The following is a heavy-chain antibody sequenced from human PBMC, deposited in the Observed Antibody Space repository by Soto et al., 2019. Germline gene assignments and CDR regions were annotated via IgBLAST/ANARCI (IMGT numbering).Heavy chain of an antibody. D-gene: IGHD5-12*01. Sequence: ASVKVSCKASGGSFSNFGISWVRQAPGQGLEWMGGIVPVFGRPNYAQRFRGRLTITADESTSTGSMELISLRSDDTAVYYCAREGSGYNFWGQGTQVTVSS. CDR1: GGSFSNFG. V-gene: IGHV1-69*13. CDR2: IVPVFGRP. J-gene: IGHJ4*02. CDR3: AREGSGYNF.